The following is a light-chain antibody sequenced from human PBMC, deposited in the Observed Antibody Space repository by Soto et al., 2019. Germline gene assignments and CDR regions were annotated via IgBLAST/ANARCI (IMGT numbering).Light chain of an antibody. CDR3: QQYGSSPIT. Sequence: ENVLTQSPGTLYLSPGDRATLSCRASQSLSSYYLSWYQQKHGQAPRLLIYGASRRATGIPDRFNGGGSGTDFTLSISRLEPEDFAVYYCQQYGSSPITFGQGTRLEIK. V-gene: IGKV3-20*01. CDR1: QSLSSYY. J-gene: IGKJ5*01. CDR2: GAS.